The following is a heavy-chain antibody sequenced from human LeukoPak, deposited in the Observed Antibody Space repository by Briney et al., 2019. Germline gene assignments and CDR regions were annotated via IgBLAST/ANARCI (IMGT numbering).Heavy chain of an antibody. J-gene: IGHJ4*02. Sequence: GGSLRLSCAASGFTCSSYWMHWVRQAPGKGLVWVSRINSDGSSTSYADSVKGRFTISRDNAKNTLYLQMNSLRAEDTAVYYCARSIAVAAVDYWGQGTLVTVSS. V-gene: IGHV3-74*01. CDR1: GFTCSSYW. D-gene: IGHD6-19*01. CDR2: INSDGSST. CDR3: ARSIAVAAVDY.